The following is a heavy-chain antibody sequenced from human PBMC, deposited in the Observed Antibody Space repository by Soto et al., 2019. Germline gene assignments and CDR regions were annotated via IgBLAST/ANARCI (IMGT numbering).Heavy chain of an antibody. D-gene: IGHD1-26*01. J-gene: IGHJ6*02. V-gene: IGHV4-30-4*01. CDR1: GGSISGDDYY. CDR2: IYYSGST. CDR3: ARYGRKWNYYYFGMDV. Sequence: PSETLSLTCTVSGGSISGDDYYWSWVRQPPGKGLEWIGYIYYSGSTYYNPSLKSRVSISVDTSKNQFSLKLRSVTAADTAVYYCARYGRKWNYYYFGMDVWGQGTTVTVSS.